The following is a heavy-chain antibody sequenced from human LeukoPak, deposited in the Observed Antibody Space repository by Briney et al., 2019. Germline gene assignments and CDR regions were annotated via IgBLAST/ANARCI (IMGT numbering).Heavy chain of an antibody. D-gene: IGHD2-2*01. CDR3: ARIRGSRYYLDY. CDR2: IDWDDDK. CDR1: GFSLSTSGMC. V-gene: IGHV2-70*11. Sequence: SGPTLVNPTQTLTLTFTFSGFSLSTSGMCVTWIRQPPGKALEWLARIDWDDDKYYYTSLKTRLTISKDTSKNQVVLTMTNMDPVDTATYYCARIRGSRYYLDYWGQGALVTVSS. J-gene: IGHJ4*02.